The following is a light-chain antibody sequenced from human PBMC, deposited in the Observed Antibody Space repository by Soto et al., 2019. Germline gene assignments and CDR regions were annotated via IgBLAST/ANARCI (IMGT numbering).Light chain of an antibody. V-gene: IGKV1-6*01. J-gene: IGKJ1*01. CDR2: AAS. CDR3: LQDYIYPWT. CDR1: QGVGSD. Sequence: AIQMTQSPSSLSASVGDRITITCRASQGVGSDLGWYQQRPGKAPSLLIYAASSLQSGVPSRFSGSGSGTDFTLTISSLQPEDFATYYCLQDYIYPWTFGQGTKVEIK.